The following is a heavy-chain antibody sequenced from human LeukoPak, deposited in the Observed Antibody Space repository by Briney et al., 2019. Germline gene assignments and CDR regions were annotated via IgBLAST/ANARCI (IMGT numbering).Heavy chain of an antibody. J-gene: IGHJ4*02. V-gene: IGHV4-39*07. Sequence: SETLSLTCTVSGGSITSSTHYWGWIRQPPGKGLEWIGTIYYTGSPTFYNPSLKSRLTISVDTSKSHFSLKLTSVTAADTAVNYCARDFLRDYGDPFDSWGQGTLVTVSS. CDR1: GGSITSSTHY. CDR2: IYYTGSPT. CDR3: ARDFLRDYGDPFDS. D-gene: IGHD4-17*01.